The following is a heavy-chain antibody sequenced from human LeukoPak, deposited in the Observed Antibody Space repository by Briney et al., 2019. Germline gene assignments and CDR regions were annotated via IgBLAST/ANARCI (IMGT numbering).Heavy chain of an antibody. Sequence: GGSLRLSCAASGFTFSSYGMHWVRQAPGKGLEWVAVIWYDGSNKYYADSVKGRFTISRDNSKNTLYLQMNSLRAEDTAVYYCAKWGVVPAATDAFDIWGQGTMVTVSS. CDR1: GFTFSSYG. V-gene: IGHV3-33*06. J-gene: IGHJ3*02. CDR3: AKWGVVPAATDAFDI. CDR2: IWYDGSNK. D-gene: IGHD2-2*01.